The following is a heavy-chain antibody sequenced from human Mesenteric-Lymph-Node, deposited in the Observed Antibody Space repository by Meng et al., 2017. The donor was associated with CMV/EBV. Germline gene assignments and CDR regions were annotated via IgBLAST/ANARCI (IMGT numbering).Heavy chain of an antibody. V-gene: IGHV1-69*05. CDR3: ARLFYSTSLGRYYYGLDD. Sequence: KISCKGSGYSFTSYWIGWVRQAPGQGLEWMGGVTPIVGKTDYAQKFQGRVTITTDKSTTTAYMELSSLRYEDTAVYYCARLFYSTSLGRYYYGLDDWGHGTTVTVSS. J-gene: IGHJ6*02. CDR1: GYSFTSYW. CDR2: VTPIVGKT. D-gene: IGHD6-13*01.